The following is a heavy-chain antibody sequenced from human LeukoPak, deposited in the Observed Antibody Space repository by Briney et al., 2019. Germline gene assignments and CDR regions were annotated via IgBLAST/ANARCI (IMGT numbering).Heavy chain of an antibody. D-gene: IGHD2-2*01. Sequence: GASVKVCCKASGGTFSSYAISWVRQAPGQGLEWMGGIIPIFSTANYAQKFQGRVTITADESTSTAYMELSSLRSEDTAVYYCARQLKARPSVVVPAATLGYWGQGTLVTVSS. CDR2: IIPIFSTA. CDR1: GGTFSSYA. CDR3: ARQLKARPSVVVPAATLGY. J-gene: IGHJ4*02. V-gene: IGHV1-69*13.